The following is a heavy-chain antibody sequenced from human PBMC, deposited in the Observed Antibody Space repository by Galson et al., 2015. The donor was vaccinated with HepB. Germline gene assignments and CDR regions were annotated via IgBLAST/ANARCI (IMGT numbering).Heavy chain of an antibody. CDR1: GFTFSSYS. D-gene: IGHD2-2*01. Sequence: SLRLSCAASGFTFSSYSMNWVRQAPGKGLEWVSSISSSSSYIYYADSVKGRFTISRDNAKNSLYLQMNSLRAEDTAVYYCARGTARRAPAAMDYWGQGTLVTVSS. CDR2: ISSSSSYI. V-gene: IGHV3-21*01. CDR3: ARGTARRAPAAMDY. J-gene: IGHJ4*02.